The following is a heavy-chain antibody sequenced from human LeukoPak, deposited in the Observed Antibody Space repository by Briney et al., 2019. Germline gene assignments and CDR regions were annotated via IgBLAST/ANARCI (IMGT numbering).Heavy chain of an antibody. V-gene: IGHV3-33*01. CDR1: GFTFSSYG. J-gene: IGHJ4*02. D-gene: IGHD6-19*01. CDR3: ARGDASSGSVDY. CDR2: IWNDGSNK. Sequence: PGRSLRLSCAASGFTFSSYGMHWVRQAPGKGLEWVAVIWNDGSNKYYADSVKGRFTISRDNSKNTLYLQMNSLRAEDTAVYYCARGDASSGSVDYWGQGTLVTVSS.